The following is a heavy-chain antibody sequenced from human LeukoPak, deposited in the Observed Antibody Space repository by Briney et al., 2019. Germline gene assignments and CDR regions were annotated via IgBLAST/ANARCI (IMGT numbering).Heavy chain of an antibody. CDR3: ARCTTGYSSSWGFDY. J-gene: IGHJ4*02. Sequence: PSETLSLTCTVSGGSISSYYWSWIRQPPGKGLEWIGYIYYSGSTNYNPSLKSRVTISVDTSKNQFSLKLSSVTAADTAVYYCARCTTGYSSSWGFDYWGQGTLVTVSS. CDR1: GGSISSYY. V-gene: IGHV4-59*12. D-gene: IGHD6-13*01. CDR2: IYYSGST.